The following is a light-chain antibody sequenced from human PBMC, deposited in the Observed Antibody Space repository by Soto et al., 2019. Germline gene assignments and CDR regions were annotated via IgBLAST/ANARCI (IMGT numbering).Light chain of an antibody. CDR1: SSDVGAYNY. V-gene: IGLV2-14*03. J-gene: IGLJ2*01. CDR3: SSYTSSSALV. Sequence: QSALTQPASVSGSPGQSITISCTGTSSDVGAYNYVSWYQQHPDKAPKLMIYEVSNRPSGVSNRFSGSKSGNTASLTISGLQAEDEADYYGSSYTSSSALVFGGGTQLTVL. CDR2: EVS.